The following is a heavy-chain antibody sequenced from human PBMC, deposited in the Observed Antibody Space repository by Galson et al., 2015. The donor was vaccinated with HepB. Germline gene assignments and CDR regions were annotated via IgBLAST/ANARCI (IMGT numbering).Heavy chain of an antibody. D-gene: IGHD1-7*01. V-gene: IGHV1-24*01. Sequence: SVKVSCKVSGYTLTELSMHWVRQAPGKGLEWMGGFDPEDGETIYAQKFQGRVTMTEDTSTDTAYMELSSLRSEDTAVYYCATGARELELRRHYGMDVWGQGTTVTVSS. CDR1: GYTLTELS. CDR3: ATGARELELRRHYGMDV. J-gene: IGHJ6*02. CDR2: FDPEDGET.